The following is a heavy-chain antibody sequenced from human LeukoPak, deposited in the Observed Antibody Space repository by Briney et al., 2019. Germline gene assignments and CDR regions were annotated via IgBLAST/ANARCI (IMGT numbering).Heavy chain of an antibody. V-gene: IGHV3-30*18. D-gene: IGHD1-26*01. Sequence: GKSLRLSCAASGFTFFSYGMHWGRQAPGEGLEWVTGISYDGSNKYYVDSVKGRFTISRDNSKNTLYLEMISLRIEDTAVYYCAKGPVSGSRSPLDYWGQGTLVTVSS. CDR2: ISYDGSNK. CDR1: GFTFFSYG. CDR3: AKGPVSGSRSPLDY. J-gene: IGHJ4*02.